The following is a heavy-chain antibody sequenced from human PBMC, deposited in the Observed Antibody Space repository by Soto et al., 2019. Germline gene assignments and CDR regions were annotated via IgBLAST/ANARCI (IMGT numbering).Heavy chain of an antibody. CDR2: IKQDGSEK. Sequence: GGSPRLSCAASGFTFSSYWMSWVRQAPGKGLEWVANIKQDGSEKYYVDSVKGRFTISRDSAKNTLYLQIDSLRADDTAVYYCARTPNYGSDATYFYRHFDCWGQGTLVTVSS. J-gene: IGHJ4*02. V-gene: IGHV3-7*01. CDR3: ARTPNYGSDATYFYRHFDC. CDR1: GFTFSSYW. D-gene: IGHD6-19*01.